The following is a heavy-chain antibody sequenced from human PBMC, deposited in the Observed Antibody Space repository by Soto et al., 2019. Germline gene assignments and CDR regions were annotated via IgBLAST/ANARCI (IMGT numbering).Heavy chain of an antibody. D-gene: IGHD6-19*01. CDR3: ARHERIAVAGTSYYYYGMDV. CDR1: CYSFTSYW. CDR2: IYPGDSDT. V-gene: IGHV5-51*01. Sequence: VESVTNSCKVSCYSFTSYWIGWVLQMPGKGLEWMGIIYPGDSDTRYSPSFQGQVTISADKSISTAYLQWSSLKASDTAMYYCARHERIAVAGTSYYYYGMDVWGQGTTVTGSS. J-gene: IGHJ6*01.